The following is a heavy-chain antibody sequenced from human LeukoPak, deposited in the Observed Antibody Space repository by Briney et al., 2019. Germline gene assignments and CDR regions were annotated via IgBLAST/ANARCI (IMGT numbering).Heavy chain of an antibody. J-gene: IGHJ4*02. CDR2: INHSGST. Sequence: TSETLSLTCAVYGGSFSGYYWSWIRQPPGKGLEWIGEINHSGSTNYNPSLKSRVTISVDTSKNQFSLKLSSVTPEDTAVYYCARVYYYDSSGYPGFPDYWGQGTLVTVSS. D-gene: IGHD3-22*01. CDR1: GGSFSGYY. V-gene: IGHV4-34*01. CDR3: ARVYYYDSSGYPGFPDY.